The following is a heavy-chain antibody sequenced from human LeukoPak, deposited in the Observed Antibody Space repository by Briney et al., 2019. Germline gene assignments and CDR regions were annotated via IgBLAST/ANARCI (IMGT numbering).Heavy chain of an antibody. CDR3: ARDRWELLGYYYMDV. Sequence: GGSLRLSCAASGFTFSSYAVNWVRQAPGKGLEWVSSISSSSSYIYYADSVKGRFTISRDNAKNSLYLQMNSLRAEDTAVYYCARDRWELLGYYYMDVWGKGTTVTVSS. D-gene: IGHD1-26*01. V-gene: IGHV3-21*01. CDR1: GFTFSSYA. CDR2: ISSSSSYI. J-gene: IGHJ6*03.